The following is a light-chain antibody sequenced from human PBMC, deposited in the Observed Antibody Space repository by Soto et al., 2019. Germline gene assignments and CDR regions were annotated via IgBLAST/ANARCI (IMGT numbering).Light chain of an antibody. V-gene: IGKV1-9*01. J-gene: IGKJ3*01. Sequence: QLTQSPSSLSASVGDRVTITCRASLDIGNSLSWYQLEPGKAPKLLISAASTLQSGVPSRFSGSGSGTDFTLTISSLQPEDFATYYCLLLNDYSGTFGPGTKVDIK. CDR1: LDIGNS. CDR3: LLLNDYSGT. CDR2: AAS.